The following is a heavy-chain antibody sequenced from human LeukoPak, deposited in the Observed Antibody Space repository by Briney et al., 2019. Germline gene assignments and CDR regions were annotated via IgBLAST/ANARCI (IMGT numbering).Heavy chain of an antibody. V-gene: IGHV4-39*07. CDR2: NSGST. CDR3: ARENIGYCSSTSCSY. J-gene: IGHJ4*02. D-gene: IGHD2-2*01. CDR1: GGSITSRSNY. Sequence: PSETLSLTCTVSGGSITSRSNYWGWIRQPPGKGLEWIGSNSGSTYYNPSLKSRVTISVDTSKNQFSLKLSSVTAADTAVYYCARENIGYCSSTSCSYWGQGTLVTVSS.